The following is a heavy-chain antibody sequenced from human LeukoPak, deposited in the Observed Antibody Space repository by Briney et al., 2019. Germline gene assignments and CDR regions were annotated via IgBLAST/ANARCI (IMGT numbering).Heavy chain of an antibody. CDR2: ISAYNGNT. Sequence: ASVKVSCKASGGTFSSYAISWVRQAPGQGLEWMGWISAYNGNTNYAQKLQGRVTMTTDTSTSTAYMELRSLRSDDTAVYYCARVGMFLYYYYMDVWGKGTTVTISS. CDR3: ARVGMFLYYYYMDV. CDR1: GGTFSSYA. V-gene: IGHV1-18*01. D-gene: IGHD3-10*02. J-gene: IGHJ6*03.